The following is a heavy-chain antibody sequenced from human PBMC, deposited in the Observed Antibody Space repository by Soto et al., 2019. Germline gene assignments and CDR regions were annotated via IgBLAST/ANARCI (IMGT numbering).Heavy chain of an antibody. D-gene: IGHD3-22*01. V-gene: IGHV1-69*06. CDR3: ARVYESFSYWYFDL. J-gene: IGHJ2*01. CDR2: IIPIFGTA. Sequence: SVKVSCKASGGTFSSYAISWVRQAPGQGLEWMGGIIPIFGTANYAQKFQGRVTITADKSTSTAYMELSSLRSEDTAVYYCARVYESFSYWYFDLWGRGTLVTVSS. CDR1: GGTFSSYA.